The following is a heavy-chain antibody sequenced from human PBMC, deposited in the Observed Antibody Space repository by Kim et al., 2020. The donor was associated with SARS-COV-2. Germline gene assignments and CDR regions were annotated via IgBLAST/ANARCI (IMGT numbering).Heavy chain of an antibody. V-gene: IGHV3-23*01. D-gene: IGHD2-21*01. Sequence: GSTYYAGSVKGRFTISRDNSKNTLYLQINSLRAEDTAVYYCATVITEADFWGQGTLVTVSS. CDR2: GST. CDR3: ATVITEADF. J-gene: IGHJ4*02.